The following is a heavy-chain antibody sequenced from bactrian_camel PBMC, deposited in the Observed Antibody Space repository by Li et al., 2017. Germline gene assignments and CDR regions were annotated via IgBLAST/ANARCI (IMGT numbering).Heavy chain of an antibody. Sequence: VQLVESGGGSVQAGGSLRLSCAASGYTYNRNCMAWFRQAPGKEREGVARIATGSGNTYYADSVKGRFTISQDTSKNTIYLQMNSLNLEDNGMYYCAADRYSVLAAWAGGAGFGHWGQGTQVTVS. D-gene: IGHD6*01. V-gene: IGHV3S1*01. CDR3: AADRYSVLAAWAGGAGFGH. CDR2: IATGSGNT. J-gene: IGHJ6*01. CDR1: GYTYNRNC.